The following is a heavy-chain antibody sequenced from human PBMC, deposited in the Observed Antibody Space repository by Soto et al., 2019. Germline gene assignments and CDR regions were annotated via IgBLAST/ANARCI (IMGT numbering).Heavy chain of an antibody. V-gene: IGHV4-4*02. CDR2: IYRTGST. D-gene: IGHD1-7*01. CDR3: ASRDPGTSVDY. Sequence: QVQLQESGPGLVKPSGTLSLTCAVSGGSFTSNNWWTWVRQPPGQGLERIGEIYRTGSTNYNPSLKSRVTTSLDKSENQFALKVTSLTAADTAVYYCASRDPGTSVDYWGQGTLVTVSS. J-gene: IGHJ4*02. CDR1: GGSFTSNNW.